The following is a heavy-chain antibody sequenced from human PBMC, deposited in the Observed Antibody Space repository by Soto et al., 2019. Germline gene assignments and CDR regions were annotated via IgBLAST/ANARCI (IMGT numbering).Heavy chain of an antibody. CDR2: IIPIFGTA. CDR3: ASGRRGYSYGSRYYFDY. V-gene: IGHV1-69*13. D-gene: IGHD5-18*01. CDR1: GGTFSSYA. Sequence: GASVKVSCKASGGTFSSYAISWVRQAPGQGLEWMGGIIPIFGTANYAQKFQGRVTITADESTSAAYMELSSLRSEDTAVYYCASGRRGYSYGSRYYFDYWGQGTLVTVSS. J-gene: IGHJ4*02.